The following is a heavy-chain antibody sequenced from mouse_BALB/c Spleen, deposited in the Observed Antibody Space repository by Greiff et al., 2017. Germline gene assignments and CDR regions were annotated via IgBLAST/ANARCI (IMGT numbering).Heavy chain of an antibody. V-gene: IGHV5-6*01. J-gene: IGHJ2*01. Sequence: EVKLVESGGDLVKPGGSLKLSCAASGFTFSSYGMSWVRQTPDKRLEWVATISSGGSYTYYPDSVKGRFTISRDNAKNNLYLQMSSLKSEDTAMYYCARGAYGSSLDYWGQGTTLTVSS. CDR3: ARGAYGSSLDY. CDR1: GFTFSSYG. D-gene: IGHD1-1*01. CDR2: ISSGGSYT.